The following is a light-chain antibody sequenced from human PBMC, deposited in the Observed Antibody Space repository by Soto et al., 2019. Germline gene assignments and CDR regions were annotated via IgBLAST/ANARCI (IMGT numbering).Light chain of an antibody. CDR1: QGISNY. J-gene: IGKJ4*02. CDR2: AAS. Sequence: IQMSQSPSSLSASVGDGVTITWRASQGISNYLAWYPQKPGKVPNLLIFAASTLHSGVPYRFSGRGAGTHVTLTISSLQHEDGATYDCQKYNSAPLTFGGGTKGDIK. CDR3: QKYNSAPLT. V-gene: IGKV1-27*01.